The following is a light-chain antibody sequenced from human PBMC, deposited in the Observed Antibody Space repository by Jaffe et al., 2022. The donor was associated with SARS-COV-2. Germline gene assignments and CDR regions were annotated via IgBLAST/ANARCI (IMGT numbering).Light chain of an antibody. CDR2: GTS. CDR1: ESINFF. J-gene: IGKJ2*03. V-gene: IGKV1-39*01. Sequence: DIQMTQSPSSLSASVGDRVTITCRASESINFFLNWHQQKPGKAPKVLIYGTSSLQSGVPPRFSGSRSGTVFTLTISSLQPEDFATYYCQQSYSTPYSFGQGTKLEIK. CDR3: QQSYSTPYS.